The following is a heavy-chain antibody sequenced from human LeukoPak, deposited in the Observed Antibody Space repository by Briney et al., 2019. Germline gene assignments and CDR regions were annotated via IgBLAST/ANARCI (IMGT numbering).Heavy chain of an antibody. CDR2: IYYSGST. J-gene: IGHJ5*02. D-gene: IGHD1-26*01. Sequence: SETLSLTCTGSGGSISSYYWRWIRQPPGKGLEWIGYIYYSGSTNYNPSLKSRVTISVDTSKHQFSLKLSSVTAADTAVYYSARRLYRSHNNWFDPWGQGTLVTVSS. CDR1: GGSISSYY. CDR3: ARRLYRSHNNWFDP. V-gene: IGHV4-59*08.